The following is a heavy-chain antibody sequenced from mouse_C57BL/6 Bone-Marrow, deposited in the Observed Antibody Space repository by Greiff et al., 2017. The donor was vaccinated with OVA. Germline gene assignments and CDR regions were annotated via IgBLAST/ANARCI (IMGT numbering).Heavy chain of an antibody. CDR3: ARRRNYGSSSFAY. CDR1: GYTFTTYP. V-gene: IGHV1-47*01. J-gene: IGHJ3*01. Sequence: VQFQQSGAELVKPGASVKMSCKASGYTFTTYPIEWMKQNHGKSLEWIGNFHPYNDDTKYNEKFKGKATLTVEKSSSTVYLELSRLTSDDSAVYYCARRRNYGSSSFAYWGQGTLVTVSA. CDR2: FHPYNDDT. D-gene: IGHD1-1*01.